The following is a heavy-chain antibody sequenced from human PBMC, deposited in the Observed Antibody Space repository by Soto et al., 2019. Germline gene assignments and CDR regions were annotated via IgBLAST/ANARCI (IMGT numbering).Heavy chain of an antibody. CDR3: ARQSITMVRGVIGDY. CDR2: IYYSGST. Sequence: PSETLSLTCTVSGGSISSSSYYWGWVRQPPGKGLEWIGSIYYSGSTYYNPSLKSRVTISVDTSKNQFSLKLSSVTAADTAVYYCARQSITMVRGVIGDYWGQGTLVTVSS. J-gene: IGHJ4*02. CDR1: GGSISSSSYY. D-gene: IGHD3-10*01. V-gene: IGHV4-39*01.